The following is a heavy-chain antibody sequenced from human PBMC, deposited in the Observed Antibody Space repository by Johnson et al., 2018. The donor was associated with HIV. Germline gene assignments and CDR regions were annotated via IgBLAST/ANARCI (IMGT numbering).Heavy chain of an antibody. CDR1: GFAFRTYW. D-gene: IGHD3-9*01. CDR2: IYNDGSRT. J-gene: IGHJ3*02. V-gene: IGHV3-74*03. Sequence: VQLVESGGGLVQPGGSLRLSCAASGFAFRTYWMVWVRQVPGKRPVWVARIYNDGSRTTYADSVRGRFTISRDNAKYTVDLQMNSLRAEDTAVYYCARGYIWTGYSGAFDMWGQGTMVTVSS. CDR3: ARGYIWTGYSGAFDM.